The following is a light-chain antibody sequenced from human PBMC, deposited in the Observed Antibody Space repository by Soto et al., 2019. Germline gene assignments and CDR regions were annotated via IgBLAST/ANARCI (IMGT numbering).Light chain of an antibody. J-gene: IGKJ3*01. CDR2: AAS. CDR1: PSVGRN. V-gene: IGKV3-15*01. CDR3: QEYSKWPLFT. Sequence: EIVVTQSPGILSVSPGDRATLSCRASPSVGRNLAWYQQKPGQAPTLLIYAASTRATGLPARFSGSGSETDFTLTISSLQSEEFAVYYCQEYSKWPLFTFGPGTRVDIK.